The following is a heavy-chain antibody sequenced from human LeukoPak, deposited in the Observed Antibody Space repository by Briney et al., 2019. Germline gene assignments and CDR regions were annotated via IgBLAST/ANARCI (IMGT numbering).Heavy chain of an antibody. D-gene: IGHD6-19*01. CDR3: ARDRGYSSGWYEFDY. CDR2: IIPTFGTA. CDR1: GGTFSSYA. Sequence: ASVKVSCKASGGTFSSYAISWVRQAPGQGLEWMGGIIPTFGTANYAQKFQGRVTITADESTSTAYMELSSLRSEDTAVYYCARDRGYSSGWYEFDYWGQGTLVTVSS. J-gene: IGHJ4*02. V-gene: IGHV1-69*13.